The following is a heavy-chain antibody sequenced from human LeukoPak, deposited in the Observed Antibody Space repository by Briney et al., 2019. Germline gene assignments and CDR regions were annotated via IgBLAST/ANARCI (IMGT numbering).Heavy chain of an antibody. CDR1: GGSFSGYY. V-gene: IGHV4-34*01. D-gene: IGHD1-26*01. CDR2: INHSGST. J-gene: IGHJ6*02. CDR3: ARGDSGSHYHYYYGMDV. Sequence: SETLTLTCAVYGGSFSGYYWSWIRQPPGKGLEWIGGINHSGSTNYNPSLKSRVTISVDTSKNQFSLKLSSVTAADTAVYYCARGDSGSHYHYYYGMDVWGQGTTVTVSS.